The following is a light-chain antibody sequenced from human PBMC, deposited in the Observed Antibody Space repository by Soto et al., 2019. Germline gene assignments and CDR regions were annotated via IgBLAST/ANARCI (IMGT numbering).Light chain of an antibody. Sequence: EIVLTQSPATLSLSPGERATLSCRASQSVRSSFFAWYQQKPGQAPRLLIYDVSIRATGIPDRFSGSGSGTDFTLTINRLEPEDFAVYYCQQYENSFMYNFGQGTKLEIK. CDR2: DVS. CDR3: QQYENSFMYN. CDR1: QSVRSSF. J-gene: IGKJ2*01. V-gene: IGKV3-20*01.